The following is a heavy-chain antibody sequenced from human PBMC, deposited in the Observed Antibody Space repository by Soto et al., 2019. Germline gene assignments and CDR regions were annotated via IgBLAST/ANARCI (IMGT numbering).Heavy chain of an antibody. CDR2: IYYSGST. CDR3: ASSYGASFDS. J-gene: IGHJ4*02. CDR1: GGSISSYY. Sequence: QVQLQESGPGLVKPSETLSLTCTVSGGSISSYYWSWIRQPPGKGLEWIGYIYYSGSTNYNPSLKTRVTLSVATSNTPFSLKLSSVTPADTAVYYCASSYGASFDSWGQGTLVTVSS. V-gene: IGHV4-59*01. D-gene: IGHD4-17*01.